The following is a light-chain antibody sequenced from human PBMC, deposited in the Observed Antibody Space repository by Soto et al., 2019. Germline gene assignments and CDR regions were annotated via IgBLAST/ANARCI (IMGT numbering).Light chain of an antibody. J-gene: IGKJ1*01. CDR1: QSVRTK. Sequence: ETVMTQSPATLSVSPGERATLSCRASQSVRTKLAWYQQKPGQAPRLLIYGVSSRATGIPARFSGSGSGTEFTLTISSLQSEDSGVYYCMQALQTPWTFGQGTKVDVK. V-gene: IGKV3D-15*01. CDR2: GVS. CDR3: MQALQTPWT.